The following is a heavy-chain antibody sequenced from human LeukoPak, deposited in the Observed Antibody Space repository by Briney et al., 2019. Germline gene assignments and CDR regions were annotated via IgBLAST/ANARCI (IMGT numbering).Heavy chain of an antibody. Sequence: SGGSLRLSCAASGFTFSSYVMHWVRQAPGKGLEWVAIISYDGSNEYYADSVKGRFTISRDNSKNTLYLQMNSLRAEDTAVYYCAREIAVAGTGFDYWGQGTLVTVSS. V-gene: IGHV3-30*04. CDR3: AREIAVAGTGFDY. J-gene: IGHJ4*02. D-gene: IGHD6-19*01. CDR2: ISYDGSNE. CDR1: GFTFSSYV.